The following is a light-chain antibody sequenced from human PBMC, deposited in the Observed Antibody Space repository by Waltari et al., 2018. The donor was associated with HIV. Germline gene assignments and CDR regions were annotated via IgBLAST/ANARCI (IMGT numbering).Light chain of an antibody. V-gene: IGKV1-5*03. Sequence: DIEVTQPPSTLTASVGDTVSLTCRASQSIRNSLAWYQQKPGRAPQLLISEASSLESGVPSRFSGSGSGTVFTLTISSLQPDDFATYYCLQYDNLWTFGQGTKVE. CDR2: EAS. CDR3: LQYDNLWT. CDR1: QSIRNS. J-gene: IGKJ1*01.